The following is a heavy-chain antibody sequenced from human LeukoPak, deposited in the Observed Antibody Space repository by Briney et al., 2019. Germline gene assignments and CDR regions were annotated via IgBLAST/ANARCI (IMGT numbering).Heavy chain of an antibody. V-gene: IGHV3-23*01. Sequence: GGSLRLSCVASGFTFSSYAMSWVRQAPGKGLEWVSAISGSGGSTYYADSVKGRFTISRDNSKNTLYLQMNSLRAEDTAVYYCAKDTGSRYYFDYWGQGTLVTVSS. CDR1: GFTFSSYA. J-gene: IGHJ4*02. CDR3: AKDTGSRYYFDY. CDR2: ISGSGGST.